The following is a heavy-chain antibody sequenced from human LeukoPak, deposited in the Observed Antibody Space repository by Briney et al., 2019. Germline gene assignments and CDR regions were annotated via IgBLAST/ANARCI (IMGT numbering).Heavy chain of an antibody. D-gene: IGHD3-10*01. CDR2: ISNSGSRT. V-gene: IGHV3-23*01. CDR3: ATTMVRGSYNMDV. J-gene: IGHJ6*02. CDR1: GFTFTSYP. Sequence: GGSVRLSCAASGFTFTSYPMPCPRQARGKALEGVSGISNSGSRTYSADSVKGRFTISRDNSKNTLYLQLSSLRAEDTAVYYCATTMVRGSYNMDVWGQGTTVTVSS.